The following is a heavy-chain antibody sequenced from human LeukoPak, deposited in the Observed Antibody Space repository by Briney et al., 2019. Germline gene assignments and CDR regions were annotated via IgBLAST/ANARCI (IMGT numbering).Heavy chain of an antibody. CDR3: ARDDMTTNPLEFEY. CDR1: GDIFTAYY. Sequence: SAKVSCKASGDIFTAYYIHWVRQAPGQGLEWMGYINPNSGGTDYAQKFQGRVTMTRDTSISTAYMELSSLRSDDTAVYYCARDDMTTNPLEFEYWGQGTLVTVSS. CDR2: INPNSGGT. D-gene: IGHD4-11*01. V-gene: IGHV1-2*02. J-gene: IGHJ4*02.